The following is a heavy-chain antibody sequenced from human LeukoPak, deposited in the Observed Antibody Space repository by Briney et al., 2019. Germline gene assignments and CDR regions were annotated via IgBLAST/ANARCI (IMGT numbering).Heavy chain of an antibody. J-gene: IGHJ3*02. CDR2: IIPIFGTA. V-gene: IGHV1-69*01. D-gene: IGHD4-11*01. Sequence: SVKLSCKASGGTFSSYAISWVRQAPGQGLEWMGGIIPIFGTANYAQKFQGRVTITADESTSTAYMELSSLRSEDTAVYYCARDKVDYTATWDAFDIWGQGTMVTVSS. CDR1: GGTFSSYA. CDR3: ARDKVDYTATWDAFDI.